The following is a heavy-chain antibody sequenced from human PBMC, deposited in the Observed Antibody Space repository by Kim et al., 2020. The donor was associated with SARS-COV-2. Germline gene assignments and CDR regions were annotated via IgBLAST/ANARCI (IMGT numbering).Heavy chain of an antibody. J-gene: IGHJ4*02. D-gene: IGHD3-22*01. Sequence: AKSRKGRFTHSRDNAKNALYLQMNSLRAEDTAVYYCARPTDYDSSYFDYWGQGTLVTVSS. CDR3: ARPTDYDSSYFDY. V-gene: IGHV3-11*03.